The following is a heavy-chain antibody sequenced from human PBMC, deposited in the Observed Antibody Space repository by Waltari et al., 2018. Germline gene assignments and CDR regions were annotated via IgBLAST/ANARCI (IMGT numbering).Heavy chain of an antibody. V-gene: IGHV1-46*01. D-gene: IGHD2-2*01. J-gene: IGHJ4*02. Sequence: QVQLVQSGAEVKKPGVSVKVSCQASGYRVTSSYMPWVRQAPGQGLEWMGVLNPSGGDTTYAQRFQGRVTMTTDTSTSTVYMELSSLRSEDTAVYYCARDGGSSSGFDYWGQGTLVTVS. CDR2: LNPSGGDT. CDR1: GYRVTSSY. CDR3: ARDGGSSSGFDY.